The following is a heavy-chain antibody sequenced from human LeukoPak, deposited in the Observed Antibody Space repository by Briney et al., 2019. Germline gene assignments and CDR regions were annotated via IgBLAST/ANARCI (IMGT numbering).Heavy chain of an antibody. J-gene: IGHJ4*02. D-gene: IGHD5-18*01. Sequence: SETLSLTCTVSGGSISSSSYYWGWIRQPPGKGLEWIGSIYYSGSTYYNPSLKSRVTISVDTSKNQFSLKLSSVTAADTAVYYCASAGYSYANFDYWGQGTLVTVSS. CDR1: GGSISSSSYY. CDR2: IYYSGST. CDR3: ASAGYSYANFDY. V-gene: IGHV4-39*07.